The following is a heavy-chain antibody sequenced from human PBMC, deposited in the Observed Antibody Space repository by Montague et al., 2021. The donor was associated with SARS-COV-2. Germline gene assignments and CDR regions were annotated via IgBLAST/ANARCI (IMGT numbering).Heavy chain of an antibody. V-gene: IGHV2-70*01. CDR1: GFSLSTSGMC. CDR3: ARRRYGSGSYYLDY. CDR2: IDCGDDK. J-gene: IGHJ4*02. Sequence: PALVKPTQTLTLTCTFSGFSLSTSGMCVSWIRQPPGKALEWLALIDCGDDKYYSTSLKTRLTISKDTSKNQVVLTMTNMDPVDTATYYCARRRYGSGSYYLDYWGQGTLVTVSS. D-gene: IGHD3-10*01.